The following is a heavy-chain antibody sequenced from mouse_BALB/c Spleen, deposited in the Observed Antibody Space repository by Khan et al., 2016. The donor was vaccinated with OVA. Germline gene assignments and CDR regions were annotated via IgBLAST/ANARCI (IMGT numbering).Heavy chain of an antibody. CDR2: IYPGTDNT. D-gene: IGHD1-1*01. CDR3: AREESLYYFDY. CDR1: GYIFTSYW. Sequence: QIQLVQSGAELVRPGASVKLSCKTSGYIFTSYWIHWVKQRSGQGLEWIARIYPGTDNTYFNAKLKDKATLTADKSSSTAYMHLSSLKSEDSAVYFCAREESLYYFDYWGQGTTLTVSA. J-gene: IGHJ2*01. V-gene: IGHV1-76*01.